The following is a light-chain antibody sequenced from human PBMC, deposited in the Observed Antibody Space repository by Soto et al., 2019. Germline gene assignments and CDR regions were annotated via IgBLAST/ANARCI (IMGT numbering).Light chain of an antibody. CDR2: GAS. CDR1: QSVSTN. V-gene: IGKV3-15*01. Sequence: EIVMTQSPTTLSVSPGERDTLSCRASQSVSTNLAWYQQKPGQVPSLLIYGASTRASGIPARFSGSGSGTEFTLTIGSLQSEDFAVYYCQQYSSSPSFGQGTRLEIK. J-gene: IGKJ5*01. CDR3: QQYSSSPS.